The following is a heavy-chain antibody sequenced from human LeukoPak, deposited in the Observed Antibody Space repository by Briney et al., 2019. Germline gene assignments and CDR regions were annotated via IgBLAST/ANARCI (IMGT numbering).Heavy chain of an antibody. CDR1: GFTFSSYA. J-gene: IGHJ4*02. Sequence: GGSLRLSCAASGFTFSSYAMSWVRQAPGKGLEWVSAVSGSGGSTYYADSVKGRFTISRDNSKNTLYLQMNSLRAEDTAVYYCARTSIAVAATYGLDYWGQGILVTVSS. CDR2: VSGSGGST. CDR3: ARTSIAVAATYGLDY. D-gene: IGHD6-19*01. V-gene: IGHV3-23*01.